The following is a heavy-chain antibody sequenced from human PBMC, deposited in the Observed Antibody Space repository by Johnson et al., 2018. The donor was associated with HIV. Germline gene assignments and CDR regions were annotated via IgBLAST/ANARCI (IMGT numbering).Heavy chain of an antibody. Sequence: VTLVESGGALVQPGGSLRLSCAASGFTVSSNYMSWVRQAPGKGLEWVSIVYSGGNTYYTDSVKGRFTISRDNSKNTLYLQMNSLRAGDTAVYYCARTGVLGAFDIWGQGTMVTVSS. D-gene: IGHD2-8*02. J-gene: IGHJ3*02. V-gene: IGHV3-66*01. CDR2: VYSGGNT. CDR3: ARTGVLGAFDI. CDR1: GFTVSSNY.